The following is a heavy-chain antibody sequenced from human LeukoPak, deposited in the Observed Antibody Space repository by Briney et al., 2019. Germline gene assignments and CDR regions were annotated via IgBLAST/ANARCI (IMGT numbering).Heavy chain of an antibody. CDR2: IYYGGST. CDR3: ARPNSYYVGNNAFDI. Sequence: PSETLSLTCTVSGGSMTNYYWTWIRQPPGKGLEWIGYIYYGGSTHYNPSLKSRVTISVDTSKSQFSLELSSVTAADTAVYYCARPNSYYVGNNAFDIWGQGTMVTVSS. J-gene: IGHJ3*02. D-gene: IGHD4-11*01. CDR1: GGSMTNYY. V-gene: IGHV4-59*01.